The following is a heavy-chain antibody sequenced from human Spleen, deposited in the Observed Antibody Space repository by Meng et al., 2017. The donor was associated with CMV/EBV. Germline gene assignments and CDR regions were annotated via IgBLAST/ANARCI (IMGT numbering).Heavy chain of an antibody. J-gene: IGHJ4*02. CDR3: ARGGYAVRNPVAY. CDR2: INPNSGGT. D-gene: IGHD2-2*01. Sequence: ASVKVSCKASGYTFTDYYIHWVRQAPGQGLEWMGWINPNSGGTNYAQKFQGRVTMSSDTSISTAYMELNRLKSDDTAVYYCARGGYAVRNPVAYWGQGTLVTVSS. V-gene: IGHV1-2*02. CDR1: GYTFTDYY.